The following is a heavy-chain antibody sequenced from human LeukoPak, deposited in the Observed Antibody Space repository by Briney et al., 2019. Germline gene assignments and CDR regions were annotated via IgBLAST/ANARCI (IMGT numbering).Heavy chain of an antibody. J-gene: IGHJ4*02. Sequence: PGGSLRLSCTASGFTFGDYAMSWVRQAPGKGLEWVGFIRSKAYGGTTEYAASVKGRFTISRDDSKSIAYLQMNSLKTEDTAVYYCTRDAGNYYDSSGHGCWGQGTLVTVSS. V-gene: IGHV3-49*04. CDR2: IRSKAYGGTT. D-gene: IGHD3-22*01. CDR3: TRDAGNYYDSSGHGC. CDR1: GFTFGDYA.